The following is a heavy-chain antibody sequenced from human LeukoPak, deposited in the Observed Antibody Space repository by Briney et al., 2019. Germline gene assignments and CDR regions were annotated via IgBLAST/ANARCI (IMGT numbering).Heavy chain of an antibody. D-gene: IGHD3-16*02. CDR1: GGTFSSYA. V-gene: IGHV1-69*06. CDR2: IIPIFGTA. J-gene: IGHJ3*02. Sequence: SVKVSCKASGGTFSSYAISWVRQAPGQGLEWMGGIIPIFGTANYAQKFQGRVTITADKSTSTAYMELSSLRSEDTAVYYCARDLPTYRRAGYNAFDIWGQGTMVTVSS. CDR3: ARDLPTYRRAGYNAFDI.